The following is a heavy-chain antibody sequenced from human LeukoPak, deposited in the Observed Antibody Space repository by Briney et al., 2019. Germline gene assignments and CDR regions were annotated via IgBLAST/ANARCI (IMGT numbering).Heavy chain of an antibody. CDR1: GYTFTNYY. CDR2: INPSGGST. CDR3: AREGPYSDSSRSRFDY. J-gene: IGHJ4*02. V-gene: IGHV1-46*01. D-gene: IGHD6-6*01. Sequence: ASVKVSCKASGYTFTNYYIHWVRQAPGQGLEWTGIINPSGGSTSYAQKFQGSVTMTRDTSTSTVYMELSSLRSEDTAVYYCAREGPYSDSSRSRFDYWGQGTLVTVSS.